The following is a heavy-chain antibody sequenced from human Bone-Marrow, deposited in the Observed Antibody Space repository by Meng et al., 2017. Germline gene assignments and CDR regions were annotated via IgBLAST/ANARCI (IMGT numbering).Heavy chain of an antibody. CDR1: GFTFSSYG. Sequence: GESLKISCAASGFTFSSYGMNWVRQAPGKGLEWVSTIGGSGGSTYYLDSVKGRFTISRDDSKNTLYLQMNSLRTEDTALYYCAINRAGYCSGGSCYDYWGRGTLVTVSS. D-gene: IGHD2-15*01. CDR3: AINRAGYCSGGSCYDY. J-gene: IGHJ4*02. CDR2: IGGSGGST. V-gene: IGHV3-23*01.